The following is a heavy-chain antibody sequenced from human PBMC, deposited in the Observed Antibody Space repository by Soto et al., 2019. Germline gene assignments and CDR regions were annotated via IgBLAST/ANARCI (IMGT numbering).Heavy chain of an antibody. D-gene: IGHD6-6*01. J-gene: IGHJ4*02. CDR1: GFTFSSYN. CDR2: ISSSRSYI. CDR3: AKRSSSSTFDY. Sequence: GGSLRLSCAASGFTFSSYNMNWVRQAPGKGLEWVSSISSSRSYIYYADSVKGRFTVSRDNAKNSLYLQMNSLRAEDTAVYYCAKRSSSSTFDYWGQGTLVTVSS. V-gene: IGHV3-21*04.